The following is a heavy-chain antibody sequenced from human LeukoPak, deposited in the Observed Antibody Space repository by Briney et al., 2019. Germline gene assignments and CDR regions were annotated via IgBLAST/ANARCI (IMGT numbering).Heavy chain of an antibody. Sequence: PGGSLRLSCAASGFTFSSYWMSWVRQAPGKGLEWVANIKQDGSEKYYVDSVKGRFTISRDNAKNSLYLQMNSLRAEDTAVYYCARARRYLGYYSGASCYGYFDYWGQGTLVTVSS. CDR1: GFTFSSYW. CDR2: IKQDGSEK. CDR3: ARARRYLGYYSGASCYGYFDY. V-gene: IGHV3-7*01. J-gene: IGHJ4*02. D-gene: IGHD2-15*01.